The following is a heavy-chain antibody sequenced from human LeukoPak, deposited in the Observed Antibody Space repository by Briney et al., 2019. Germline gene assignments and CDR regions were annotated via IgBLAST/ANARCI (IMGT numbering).Heavy chain of an antibody. CDR2: IESSGST. CDR3: AKSNGYGLVDI. CDR1: GDSITYFY. J-gene: IGHJ3*02. Sequence: IPSETLSLTCSVSGDSITYFYWSWIRQAAGKGLEWIGRIESSGSTDYNASLKSRVTMSVDTSKNQLSLKVISVTAADTAVYYCAKSNGYGLVDIWGQGTMVTVSS. D-gene: IGHD3-10*01. V-gene: IGHV4-4*07.